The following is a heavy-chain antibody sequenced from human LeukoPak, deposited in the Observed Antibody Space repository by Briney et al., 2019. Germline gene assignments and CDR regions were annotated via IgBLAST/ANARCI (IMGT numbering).Heavy chain of an antibody. J-gene: IGHJ6*02. CDR3: AKDTPSYHILTGYPTNYYYYGMDV. V-gene: IGHV3-23*01. D-gene: IGHD3-9*01. CDR1: GFTFSSYA. CDR2: ISGSGGST. Sequence: PGGSLRLSCAASGFTFSSYAMSWVRQAPGKGLEWVSAISGSGGSTYYADSVEGRFTISRDNSKNTLYLQMNSLRAEDTAVYYCAKDTPSYHILTGYPTNYYYYGMDVWGQGTTVTVSS.